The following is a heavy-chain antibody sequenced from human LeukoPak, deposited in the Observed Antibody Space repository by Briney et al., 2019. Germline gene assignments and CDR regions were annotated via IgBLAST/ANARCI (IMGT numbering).Heavy chain of an antibody. Sequence: GGSLRLSCAASGFTFDDYGMSWVRQAPGKGLEWVFGINWNGGSTGYADSVKGRFTISRDNAKNSLYLQMNGLRAEDTALYYCAKDANYDILTGFVDYWGQGTLVTVSS. CDR1: GFTFDDYG. V-gene: IGHV3-20*04. CDR2: INWNGGST. D-gene: IGHD3-9*01. J-gene: IGHJ4*02. CDR3: AKDANYDILTGFVDY.